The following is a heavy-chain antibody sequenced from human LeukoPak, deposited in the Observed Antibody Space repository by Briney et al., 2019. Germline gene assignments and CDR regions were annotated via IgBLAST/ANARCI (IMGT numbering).Heavy chain of an antibody. Sequence: GASVKVSCKASGGTFSSYAISWVRQAPGQGLEWMGGIIPIFGTANYAQKFQGRVTITTDESTSTAYMELNSLRSEDTAVYYCARGPGYCSSTSCLPGYYMDVWGKGTTVTVSS. D-gene: IGHD2-2*01. CDR2: IIPIFGTA. CDR3: ARGPGYCSSTSCLPGYYMDV. V-gene: IGHV1-69*05. CDR1: GGTFSSYA. J-gene: IGHJ6*03.